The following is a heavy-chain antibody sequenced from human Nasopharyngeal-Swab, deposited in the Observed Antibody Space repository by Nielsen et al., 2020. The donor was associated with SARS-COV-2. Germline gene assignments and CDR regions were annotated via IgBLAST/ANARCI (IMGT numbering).Heavy chain of an antibody. CDR1: GFTFSSYD. V-gene: IGHV3-13*04. CDR2: IGPAGDT. D-gene: IGHD3-22*01. CDR3: ARGYDSSGYLRPIDAFDI. Sequence: GESLKISCAASGFTFSSYDMHWVRQATGKGLEWVSAIGPAGDTYYPGSVKGRFTISRENAKNSLYLQMNSLRAGDTAVYYCARGYDSSGYLRPIDAFDIWGQGTMVTVSS. J-gene: IGHJ3*02.